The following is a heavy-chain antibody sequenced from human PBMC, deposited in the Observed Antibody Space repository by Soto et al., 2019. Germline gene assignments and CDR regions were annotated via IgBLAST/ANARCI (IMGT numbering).Heavy chain of an antibody. CDR3: ATDRSLGCTNGVCYRSYYYGMDV. V-gene: IGHV1-24*01. D-gene: IGHD2-8*01. J-gene: IGHJ6*02. Sequence: GASVKVSCKVSGYTLTELSMHWVRQAPGKGLEWMGGFDPEDGETIYAQKFQGRVTMTENTSTDTAYMELSSLRSEDTAVYYCATDRSLGCTNGVCYRSYYYGMDVWGQGTTVTVSS. CDR2: FDPEDGET. CDR1: GYTLTELS.